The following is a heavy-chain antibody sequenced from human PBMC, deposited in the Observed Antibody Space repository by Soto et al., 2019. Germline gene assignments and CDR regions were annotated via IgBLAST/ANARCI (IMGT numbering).Heavy chain of an antibody. Sequence: PSQTMSLTCAVSGGSISSSNCWSLVRQTPGKGLQWIGEIYHSRSTNYNPSLKSRVTISVDKSKNQFSLKMSSVPAADPAVYYCARRVTYYYDSSGSCWFDPWGQGTMVTVSS. J-gene: IGHJ5*02. V-gene: IGHV4-4*02. CDR1: GGSISSSNC. CDR3: ARRVTYYYDSSGSCWFDP. D-gene: IGHD3-22*01. CDR2: IYHSRST.